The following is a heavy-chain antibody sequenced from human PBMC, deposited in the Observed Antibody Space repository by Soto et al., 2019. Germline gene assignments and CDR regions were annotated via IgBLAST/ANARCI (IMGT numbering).Heavy chain of an antibody. CDR3: ARRGYSSGWYNWFDP. Sequence: SGPTLVNPTQTLTLTCTFSGFSLSTSGVAVGWIRQPPGKALEWLALIYWDDDKRYSPSLKSRLTITKDTSKNQVVLTMTNVDPVDTATYYCARRGYSSGWYNWFDPWGQGTLVTVS. J-gene: IGHJ5*02. CDR2: IYWDDDK. CDR1: GFSLSTSGVA. D-gene: IGHD6-19*01. V-gene: IGHV2-5*02.